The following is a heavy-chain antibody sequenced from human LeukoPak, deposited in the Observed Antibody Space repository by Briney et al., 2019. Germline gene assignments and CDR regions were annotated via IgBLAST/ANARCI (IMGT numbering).Heavy chain of an antibody. Sequence: GASVKVSCKASGGTFSSYAISWVRQAPGQGLEWMGGIIPIFGTANYAQKFQGRVTITADESTSTAYMELSSLRSEDTAVYYCARAAEGYYYDSSGYLLNFDYWGQGTLVTVSS. J-gene: IGHJ4*02. CDR2: IIPIFGTA. CDR3: ARAAEGYYYDSSGYLLNFDY. D-gene: IGHD3-22*01. CDR1: GGTFSSYA. V-gene: IGHV1-69*13.